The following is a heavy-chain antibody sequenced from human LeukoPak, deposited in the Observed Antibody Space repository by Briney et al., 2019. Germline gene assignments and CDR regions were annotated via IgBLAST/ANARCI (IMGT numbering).Heavy chain of an antibody. V-gene: IGHV1-3*01. J-gene: IGHJ6*02. CDR1: GYTFTSYA. CDR2: INAGNGNT. Sequence: ASVKVSCKASGYTFTSYAMHWVRQAPGQRLEWMGWINAGNGNTKYSQKFRGRVTITRDTSASTAYMELSSLRSEDTAVYYCARVTGYSYGLSYGMDVWGQGTTVTVSS. D-gene: IGHD5-18*01. CDR3: ARVTGYSYGLSYGMDV.